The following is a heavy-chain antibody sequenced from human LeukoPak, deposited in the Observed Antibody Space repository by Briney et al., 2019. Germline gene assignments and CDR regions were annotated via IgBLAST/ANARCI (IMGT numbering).Heavy chain of an antibody. D-gene: IGHD5-18*01. V-gene: IGHV3-30*18. CDR1: GFTFSSYG. CDR2: ISYDGSNK. CDR3: AKEFGRGYSYNAFDI. J-gene: IGHJ3*02. Sequence: PGRSLRLSCAASGFTFSSYGMHGVRQAPGKGLEWVAVISYDGSNKYYADSVKGRFTISRDNSKNTLYLQMNSLRAEDTAVYYCAKEFGRGYSYNAFDIWGQGTMVTVSS.